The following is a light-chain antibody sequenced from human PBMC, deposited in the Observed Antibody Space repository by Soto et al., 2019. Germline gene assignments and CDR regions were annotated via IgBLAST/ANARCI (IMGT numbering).Light chain of an antibody. Sequence: EIVLTQSPATLSLSPGERATLSCTASQSVNSYLAWYQHRPGQAPRLLIYGTFNRATGVPARFSGSGSGTDFTLTISSLEPEDFAVYYCQHRTSRYTFGQGTKVDIK. J-gene: IGKJ2*01. CDR3: QHRTSRYT. CDR1: QSVNSY. CDR2: GTF. V-gene: IGKV3-11*01.